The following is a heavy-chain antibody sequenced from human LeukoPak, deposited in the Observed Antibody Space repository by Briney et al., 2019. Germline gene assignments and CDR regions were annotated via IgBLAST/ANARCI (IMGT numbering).Heavy chain of an antibody. CDR1: GGSISSYY. Sequence: ASETLSLTCTVSGGSISSYYWSWIRQPPGKGLEWIGYIYYSGSTNYNPSLKSRVTISVDTSKNQFSLKLSSVTAADTAVYYCAREASYSSGWSYWGQGTLVTVSS. CDR3: AREASYSSGWSY. J-gene: IGHJ4*02. CDR2: IYYSGST. D-gene: IGHD6-19*01. V-gene: IGHV4-59*01.